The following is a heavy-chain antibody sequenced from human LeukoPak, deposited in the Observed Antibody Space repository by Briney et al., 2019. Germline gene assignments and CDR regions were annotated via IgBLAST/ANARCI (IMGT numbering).Heavy chain of an antibody. D-gene: IGHD5-18*01. J-gene: IGHJ4*02. CDR1: GYTFTSYY. CDR3: ASNFNLGYSYGMGLGY. Sequence: ASVKVSCKASGYTFTSYYMHWVRQAPGQGLEWMGIINPSGGSTSYAQKFQGRVTMTRDTSTSTVYMELSSLRSEDTAVYYCASNFNLGYSYGMGLGYWGQGTLVTVSS. V-gene: IGHV1-46*01. CDR2: INPSGGST.